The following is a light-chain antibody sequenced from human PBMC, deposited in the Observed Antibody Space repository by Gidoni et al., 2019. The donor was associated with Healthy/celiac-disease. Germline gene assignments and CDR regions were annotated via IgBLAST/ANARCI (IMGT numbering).Light chain of an antibody. V-gene: IGLV1-51*01. J-gene: IGLJ2*01. CDR3: GTWDSSLSAGPVV. Sequence: QSVLTQPPSVSAAPGQKVTIPCSGSSSNIGNNYVSWYQQLPGTAPKLLIYDNNKRPSGIPDRFSGSKSGTSATLGITGLQTGDEADYYCGTWDSSLSAGPVVFGGGTKLTVL. CDR2: DNN. CDR1: SSNIGNNY.